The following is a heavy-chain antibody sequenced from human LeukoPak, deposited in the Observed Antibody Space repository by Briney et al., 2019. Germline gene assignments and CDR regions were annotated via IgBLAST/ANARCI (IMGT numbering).Heavy chain of an antibody. CDR2: IRYDGSNK. J-gene: IGHJ3*02. CDR3: ARDSSGWYSSAFDI. CDR1: GFTFSSYA. D-gene: IGHD6-19*01. V-gene: IGHV3-30*02. Sequence: PGGSLRLSCAASGFTFSSYAMSWVRQAPGKGLEWVAFIRYDGSNKYYADSVRGRFTISRDNSKKTLYLQMNSLRAEDTAVYYCARDSSGWYSSAFDIWGQGTMVTVSS.